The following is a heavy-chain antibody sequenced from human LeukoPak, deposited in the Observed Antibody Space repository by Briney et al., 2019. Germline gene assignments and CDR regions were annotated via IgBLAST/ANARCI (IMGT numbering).Heavy chain of an antibody. Sequence: GGSLRLSCTASGFTFGDYAMSWVRQAPGKGLEWVGFIRSKAYGGTTEYAASVKGRFTISRDDSKSIAYLQMNSLKTEDTAVYYCTREEDQAGGGFDYWGQGTLVTVSS. CDR1: GFTFGDYA. D-gene: IGHD2-2*01. CDR3: TREEDQAGGGFDY. V-gene: IGHV3-49*04. J-gene: IGHJ4*02. CDR2: IRSKAYGGTT.